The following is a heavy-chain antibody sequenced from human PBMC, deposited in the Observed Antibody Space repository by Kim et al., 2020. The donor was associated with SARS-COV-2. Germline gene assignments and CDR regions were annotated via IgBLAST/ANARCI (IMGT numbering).Heavy chain of an antibody. V-gene: IGHV4-59*08. J-gene: IGHJ4*02. Sequence: SLKSRVTISVDTSKNQLSLKLSSVTAADTAVYYCARHPSPYSSSWYYFDYWGQGTLVTVSS. CDR3: ARHPSPYSSSWYYFDY. D-gene: IGHD6-13*01.